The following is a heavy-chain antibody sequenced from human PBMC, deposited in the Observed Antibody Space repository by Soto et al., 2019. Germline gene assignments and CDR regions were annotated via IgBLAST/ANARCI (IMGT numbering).Heavy chain of an antibody. CDR3: ARGNRAFHI. V-gene: IGHV3-72*01. J-gene: IGHJ3*02. CDR2: IRNKANRYTT. Sequence: EVQLVESGGGLVQPGGSLRLSCAASGFRFSDYYMDWVRQAPGKGLEWVGRIRNKANRYTTEYAASVKGRFIISRDDSKDSLYLQMNSLKTDDSAVYYCARGNRAFHIWGQGTMVAVSS. CDR1: GFRFSDYY.